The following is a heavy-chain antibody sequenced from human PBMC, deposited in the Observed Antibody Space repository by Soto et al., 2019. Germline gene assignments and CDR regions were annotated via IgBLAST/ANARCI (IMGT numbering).Heavy chain of an antibody. D-gene: IGHD3-10*01. J-gene: IGHJ4*02. CDR3: AKVEGYYGVAHYFDY. Sequence: GGSLRLSCAASGFTFSSYAMSWVRQAPGKGLEWVSAIIGSGGSTYYADSVKGRFTISRDNSKNTLYLQMNSLRAEDTAVYYCAKVEGYYGVAHYFDYWGQGTLVTVSS. CDR1: GFTFSSYA. CDR2: IIGSGGST. V-gene: IGHV3-23*01.